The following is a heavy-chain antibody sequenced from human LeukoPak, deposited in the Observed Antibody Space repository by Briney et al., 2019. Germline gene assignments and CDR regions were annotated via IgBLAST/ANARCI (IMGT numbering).Heavy chain of an antibody. D-gene: IGHD1-7*01. CDR1: GGSISSSSYY. CDR2: IYYSGST. J-gene: IGHJ4*02. V-gene: IGHV4-39*07. CDR3: ARERTGTSDLDY. Sequence: SETLSLTRTVSGGSISSSSYYWGWIRQPPGKGLEWIGSIYYSGSTYYNPSLKSRVTISVDTSKNQFSLKLSSVTAADTAVYYCARERTGTSDLDYWGQGTLVTVSS.